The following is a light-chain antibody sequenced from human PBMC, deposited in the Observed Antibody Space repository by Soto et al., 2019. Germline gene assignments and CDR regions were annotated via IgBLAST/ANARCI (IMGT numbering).Light chain of an antibody. CDR3: QQFSTYPLT. J-gene: IGKJ4*01. V-gene: IGKV1-13*02. CDR1: QGISSA. CDR2: DAS. Sequence: ALELTQSPSFLSASVGDRVSVTCRASQGISSALAWYQMKPGKAPKLLIYDASTLESGVTSRFSGSGSGTDFTLTISSLQPEDFATYHCQQFSTYPLTFGGGTKVEIK.